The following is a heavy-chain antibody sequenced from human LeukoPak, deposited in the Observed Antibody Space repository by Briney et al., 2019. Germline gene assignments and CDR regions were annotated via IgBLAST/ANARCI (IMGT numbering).Heavy chain of an antibody. CDR1: GGSISIISSSTDY. J-gene: IGHJ4*02. D-gene: IGHD6-25*01. CDR3: ARQLPLAAADTRGYFDY. Sequence: SETLSLTCTVSGGSISIISSSTDYWGWIRQAPGKGLEWIGSLYYGENSHYNPSLKSRATLSVDTSNNQFSLKLTSVTAADAAVYFCARQLPLAAADTRGYFDYWGQGTVVTVSS. V-gene: IGHV4-39*01. CDR2: LYYGENS.